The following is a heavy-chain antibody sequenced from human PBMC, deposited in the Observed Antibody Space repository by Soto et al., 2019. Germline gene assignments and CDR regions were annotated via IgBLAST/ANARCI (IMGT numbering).Heavy chain of an antibody. CDR2: IYPGDSDT. V-gene: IGHV5-51*01. Sequence: PGESLKISCKGSGYSFTSYWIGWVRQMPGKGLEWMGIIYPGDSDTRYSPSFQGQVTISADKSISTAYLQWSSLKASDTAMYYCARGVEKRAYNPPYGMDVWGQGTTVTVSS. D-gene: IGHD1-1*01. CDR3: ARGVEKRAYNPPYGMDV. CDR1: GYSFTSYW. J-gene: IGHJ6*02.